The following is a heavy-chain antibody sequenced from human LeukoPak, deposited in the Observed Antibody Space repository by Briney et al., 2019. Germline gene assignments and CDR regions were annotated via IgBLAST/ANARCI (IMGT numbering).Heavy chain of an antibody. CDR1: GGSFCGYY. CDR3: ARVPDITARPCDT. V-gene: IGHV4-34*01. CDR2: ISHTGLT. D-gene: IGHD1-1*01. Sequence: PPETLCLTCAVYGGSFCGYYWTLIRQTPGKGREWIGEISHTGLTGSNPSLKSRVTIFVDSSKKQFSLRMTSVTAADTGVYYCARVPDITARPCDTWGPGTRVTVSS. J-gene: IGHJ5*02.